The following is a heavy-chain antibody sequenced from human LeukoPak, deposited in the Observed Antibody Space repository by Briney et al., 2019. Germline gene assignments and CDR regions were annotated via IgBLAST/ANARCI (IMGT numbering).Heavy chain of an antibody. D-gene: IGHD6-13*01. CDR2: IYYSGST. J-gene: IGHJ5*02. Sequence: KPSETLSLTCTVSGGSISSYYWSWIRQPPGKGLEWIGYIYYSGSTNYNPSLKSRVTISVDTSKNQFSLKLSSVTAADTAVYYCARGGGSWYGDWFDPWGQGTLVTVSS. CDR1: GGSISSYY. V-gene: IGHV4-59*12. CDR3: ARGGGSWYGDWFDP.